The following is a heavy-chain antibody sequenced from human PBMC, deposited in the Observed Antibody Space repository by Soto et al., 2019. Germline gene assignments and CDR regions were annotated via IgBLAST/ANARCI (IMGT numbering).Heavy chain of an antibody. D-gene: IGHD2-15*01. CDR1: GYSFTTYW. V-gene: IGHV5-51*01. CDR2: IYPGDSDT. J-gene: IGHJ3*02. Sequence: PGESLKISCKGSGYSFTTYWIGWVRQMPGKGLEWMGIIYPGDSDTRYSPSFQGQVTISADKSISTAYLQWSSLQASDTAILYCARSRWTSGCCSGGTWPGAFDIWGQGTMVTVSS. CDR3: ARSRWTSGCCSGGTWPGAFDI.